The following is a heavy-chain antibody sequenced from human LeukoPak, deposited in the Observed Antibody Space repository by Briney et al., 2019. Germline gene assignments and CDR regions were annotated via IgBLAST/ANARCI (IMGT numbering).Heavy chain of an antibody. J-gene: IGHJ4*02. CDR1: GFTFNIFG. V-gene: IGHV3-30*18. CDR2: TSDDGSNT. CDR3: AKVLHYYDDNTSPGY. Sequence: PGGSRRLSCAASGFTFNIFGMHWVRQAPGKGLEWVAVTSDDGSNTYYGDSVKGRFTISRDNSKNTLYLQMTGLRAEDTAVYYCAKVLHYYDDNTSPGYWGRGTLVTVSS. D-gene: IGHD3-22*01.